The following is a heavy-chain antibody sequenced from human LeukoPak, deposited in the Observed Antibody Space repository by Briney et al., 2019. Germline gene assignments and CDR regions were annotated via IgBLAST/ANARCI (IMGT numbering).Heavy chain of an antibody. CDR2: ISSSGSTI. D-gene: IGHD6-19*01. J-gene: IGHJ6*02. V-gene: IGHV3-48*03. Sequence: GGSLRLSCAASGFTFSSYEMNWVRQAPGKGLEGVSYISSSGSTIYYAASVKGRFTISRDNAKNSLYLQMNSLRAEDTAVYYCARDKGSGWSYYYGMDVWGQGTTVTVSS. CDR1: GFTFSSYE. CDR3: ARDKGSGWSYYYGMDV.